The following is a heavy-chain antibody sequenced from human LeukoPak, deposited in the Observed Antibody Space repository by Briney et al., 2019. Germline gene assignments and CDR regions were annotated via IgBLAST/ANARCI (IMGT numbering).Heavy chain of an antibody. CDR1: GGTFSSYA. CDR3: ARGDQPNYCSSTTCHDY. CDR2: IIPIFGTA. J-gene: IGHJ4*02. D-gene: IGHD2-2*01. V-gene: IGHV1-69*05. Sequence: SVKVSCKASGGTFSSYAISWVRQAPGQGLEWMGGIIPIFGTANYAQKFQGRVTITTDESTSTAYMELSSLRSEDTAVYYCARGDQPNYCSSTTCHDYWGQGTLVTVSS.